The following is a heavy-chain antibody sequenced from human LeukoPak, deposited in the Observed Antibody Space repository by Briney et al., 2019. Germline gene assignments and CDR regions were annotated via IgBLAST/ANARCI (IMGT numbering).Heavy chain of an antibody. V-gene: IGHV3-48*03. CDR3: ARESLHPRGTALDL. J-gene: IGHJ4*02. CDR2: ISGSGSTK. D-gene: IGHD5-18*01. CDR1: GFSFSSYE. Sequence: KSGGSLRLSCAASGFSFSSYEMNWVRQAPGEGLEWLSYISGSGSTKYSADSVEGRFTISRDNAKNSVYLQMDSLRAEDTAVYYCARESLHPRGTALDLWGQGILVIVSS.